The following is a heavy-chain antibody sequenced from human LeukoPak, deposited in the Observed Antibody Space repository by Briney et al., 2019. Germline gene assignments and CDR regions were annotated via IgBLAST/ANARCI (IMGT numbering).Heavy chain of an antibody. CDR1: GFTFSSYS. J-gene: IGHJ4*02. CDR3: ARGGYHAYYLDY. CDR2: ISGSSTYI. D-gene: IGHD5-18*01. Sequence: TGGSLRLSCAASGFTFSSYSMNWVRQAPGKGLEWVSSISGSSTYIYYADSVKGQFTISRDNAKNSLYLQMNSLRAEDTAVYFCARGGYHAYYLDYWGQGSLVTVSS. V-gene: IGHV3-21*01.